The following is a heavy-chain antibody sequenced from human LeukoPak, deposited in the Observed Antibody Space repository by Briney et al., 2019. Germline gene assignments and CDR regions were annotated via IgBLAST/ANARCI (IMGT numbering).Heavy chain of an antibody. Sequence: GGSMRLSCAASGFTFSSYWMSWDRQAPGKVLMWVSQINSDGSATSCADPVKGRCTISRDNAKNMLYLEMNSLRVEDTAVYFCTRDHGLDVWGQGTTVTVSS. CDR2: INSDGSAT. J-gene: IGHJ6*02. V-gene: IGHV3-74*01. CDR3: TRDHGLDV. CDR1: GFTFSSYW.